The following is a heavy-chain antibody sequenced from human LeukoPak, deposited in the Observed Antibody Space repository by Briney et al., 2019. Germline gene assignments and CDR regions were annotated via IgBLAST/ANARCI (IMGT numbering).Heavy chain of an antibody. J-gene: IGHJ4*02. Sequence: GESLKISCKGSGYSFTTYWIGWVRQMPGKGLEWMGIIYPGDSDTRYSPSFQGQVTLSADKSITTAYLQWSSLKASDTAMYYCARRGGYNYGYFDYWGQGTQVTVSS. CDR3: ARRGGYNYGYFDY. CDR2: IYPGDSDT. D-gene: IGHD5-18*01. V-gene: IGHV5-51*01. CDR1: GYSFTTYW.